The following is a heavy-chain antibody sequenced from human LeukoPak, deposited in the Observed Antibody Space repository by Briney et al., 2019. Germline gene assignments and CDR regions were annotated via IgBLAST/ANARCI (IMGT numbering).Heavy chain of an antibody. V-gene: IGHV4-34*01. Sequence: SETLSLTCAVYGGSFSGYYWSWIRQPPGKGLEWIGEINHSGSTNYNPSLKSRVTISVDTSKNQFSLKLSSVTAADTAVYYCASRLGDYDILTGYLQSLDYWGQGTLVTVSS. J-gene: IGHJ4*02. CDR2: INHSGST. D-gene: IGHD3-9*01. CDR1: GGSFSGYY. CDR3: ASRLGDYDILTGYLQSLDY.